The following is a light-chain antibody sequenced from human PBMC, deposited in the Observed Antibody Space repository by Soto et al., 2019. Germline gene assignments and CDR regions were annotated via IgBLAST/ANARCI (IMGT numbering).Light chain of an antibody. CDR2: EVS. CDR1: SSDVGAYTY. Sequence: QSALTQPASVSGSPGQSITISCTGTSSDVGAYTYVSWYQQHPGKAPKLMIFEVSDRPSGVSNRFSGSKSGNTASLTISGLQAEDEAEYYCSSYTTSNTLVFGGGTPLTVL. CDR3: SSYTTSNTLV. V-gene: IGLV2-14*01. J-gene: IGLJ2*01.